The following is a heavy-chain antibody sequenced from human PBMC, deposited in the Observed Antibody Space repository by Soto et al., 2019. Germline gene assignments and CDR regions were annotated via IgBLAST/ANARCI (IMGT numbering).Heavy chain of an antibody. Sequence: QLVESGGGLVRSGGSLKLSCVSSGFTFSDYYMHWMRQAPGRGLEWISYISGPSSVISYGDSVKGRFTISRDNAKDSLFLQMNNLRAEDTALYYCARGKYPGSVDVWGQGTMVTVSS. V-gene: IGHV3-11*01. CDR2: ISGPSSVI. CDR3: ARGKYPGSVDV. CDR1: GFTFSDYY. J-gene: IGHJ3*01.